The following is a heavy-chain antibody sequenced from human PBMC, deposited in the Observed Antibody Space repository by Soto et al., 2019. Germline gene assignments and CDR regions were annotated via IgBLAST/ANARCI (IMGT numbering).Heavy chain of an antibody. J-gene: IGHJ4*02. CDR2: IYPGDHET. CDR1: GYSFTSYW. V-gene: IGHV5-51*01. Sequence: GESVKISCKGSGYSFTSYWIGWVRQMPGKGLEWMGIIYPGDHETRYSPSFLGKVTISADKSINTAYLQWSSLEASDSAFYFCARSASTSPYIYVWGQRAVLPVSS. CDR3: ARSASTSPYIYV. D-gene: IGHD2-2*01.